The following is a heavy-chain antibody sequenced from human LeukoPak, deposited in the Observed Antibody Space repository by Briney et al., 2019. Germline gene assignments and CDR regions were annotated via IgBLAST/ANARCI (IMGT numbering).Heavy chain of an antibody. CDR3: ARYSSGWSRGNFDY. Sequence: KPSETLSLTCTVSGGSISSYYWGWIRQPPGKGLEWIGSIYHSGSTYYNPSLKSRVTISVDTSKNQFSLKLSSVTAADTAVYYCARYSSGWSRGNFDYWGQGTLVTVSS. V-gene: IGHV4-39*07. J-gene: IGHJ4*02. CDR1: GGSISSYY. D-gene: IGHD6-19*01. CDR2: IYHSGST.